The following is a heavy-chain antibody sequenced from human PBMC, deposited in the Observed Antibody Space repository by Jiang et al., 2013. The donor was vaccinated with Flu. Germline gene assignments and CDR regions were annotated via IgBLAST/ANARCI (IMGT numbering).Heavy chain of an antibody. V-gene: IGHV3-30*18. CDR1: GFTFSSYG. CDR2: ISYDGSNK. D-gene: IGHD4-17*01. Sequence: GGGVVQPGRSLRLSCAASGFTFSSYGMHWVRQAPGKGLEWVAVISYDGSNKYYADSVKGRFTISRDNSKNTLYLQMNSLRAEDTAVYYCAKLWHGSSTVTTDDAFDIWGQGTMVTVSS. CDR3: AKLWHGSSTVTTDDAFDI. J-gene: IGHJ3*02.